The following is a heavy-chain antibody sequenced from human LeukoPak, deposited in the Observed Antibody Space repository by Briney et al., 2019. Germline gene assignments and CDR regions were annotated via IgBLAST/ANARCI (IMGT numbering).Heavy chain of an antibody. J-gene: IGHJ4*02. CDR1: GASINTYY. V-gene: IGHV4-59*01. CDR2: IYYSGTT. CDR3: AISYSSWHFDY. Sequence: SETLSLTCTVSGASINTYYWSWIRQPPGKGLEWIGYIYYSGTTSYNPSLKTRVTISVDTSKNQFSLKLTSVTAADTAVYYCAISYSSWHFDYWGQGTLATVSS. D-gene: IGHD6-13*01.